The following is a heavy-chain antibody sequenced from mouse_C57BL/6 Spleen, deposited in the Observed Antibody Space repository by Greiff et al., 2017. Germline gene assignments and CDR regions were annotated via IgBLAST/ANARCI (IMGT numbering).Heavy chain of an antibody. Sequence: QVHVKQPGAELVKPGASVKMSCKASGYTFTSYWITWVKQRPGQGLEWIGDIYPGSGSTNYNEKFKSKATLTVDTSSSTAYMQLSSLTSEDSAVYYCARESFHYYGSSWFAYWGQGTLVTVSA. V-gene: IGHV1-55*01. CDR2: IYPGSGST. D-gene: IGHD1-1*01. J-gene: IGHJ3*01. CDR1: GYTFTSYW. CDR3: ARESFHYYGSSWFAY.